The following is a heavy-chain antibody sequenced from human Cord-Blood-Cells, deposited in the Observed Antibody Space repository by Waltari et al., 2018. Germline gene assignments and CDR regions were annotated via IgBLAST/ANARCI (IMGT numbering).Heavy chain of an antibody. CDR1: GYTFTGYY. D-gene: IGHD5-18*01. V-gene: IGHV1-2*02. CDR3: ARDPTYSYYYYYMDV. Sequence: QVQLVQSGAEVKKPGASVKVSCKASGYTFTGYYMHWVRQAPGQGLEWMGWINPNSGGTNYAQKFQGRVTMTRDTSISTAYMELSRLRSDDTAVYYCARDPTYSYYYYYMDVWGKGTTVTVSS. J-gene: IGHJ6*03. CDR2: INPNSGGT.